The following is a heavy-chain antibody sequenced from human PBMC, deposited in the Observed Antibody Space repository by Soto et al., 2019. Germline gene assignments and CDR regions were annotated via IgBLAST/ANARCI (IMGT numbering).Heavy chain of an antibody. CDR1: GYTFTSYG. V-gene: IGHV1-18*01. J-gene: IGHJ3*02. CDR2: ISAYNGNT. D-gene: IGHD3-9*01. CDR3: ARDLPGTRSYYDILTGYSPLDAFDI. Sequence: ASVKVSCKASGYTFTSYGISWLRQAPGQGLEWMGWISAYNGNTNYAQKLQGRVTMTTDTSTSTAYMELRSLRSDDTAVYYCARDLPGTRSYYDILTGYSPLDAFDIWGQGTMVTVSS.